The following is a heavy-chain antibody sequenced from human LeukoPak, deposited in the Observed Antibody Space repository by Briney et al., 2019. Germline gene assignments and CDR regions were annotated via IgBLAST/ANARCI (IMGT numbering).Heavy chain of an antibody. CDR3: ASSFEYSSSNYYYYMDV. J-gene: IGHJ6*03. Sequence: SETLSLTCTVSGGSFSSYYWSWIRQPAGKGLEWIGRIYTSGSTNYNPSLKSRVTMSVDTSKNQFSLKLSSVTAADTAVYYCASSFEYSSSNYYYYMDVWGKGTTVTVSS. CDR1: GGSFSSYY. V-gene: IGHV4-4*07. CDR2: IYTSGST. D-gene: IGHD6-6*01.